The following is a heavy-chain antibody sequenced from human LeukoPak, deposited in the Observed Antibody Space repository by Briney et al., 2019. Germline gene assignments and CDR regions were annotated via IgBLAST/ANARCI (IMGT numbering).Heavy chain of an antibody. J-gene: IGHJ4*02. D-gene: IGHD4-17*01. CDR3: ARSPTYGDGYYFDY. CDR1: GFTFSSYA. V-gene: IGHV3-30*04. CDR2: ISYDGSNK. Sequence: GRSLRLSCAASGFTFSSYAMHWVRQAPGKGLEWVAVISYDGSNKYYADSVKGRVTISRDNSKNTLYLQMNSLRAEDTDVYYCARSPTYGDGYYFDYWGQGTLVTVSS.